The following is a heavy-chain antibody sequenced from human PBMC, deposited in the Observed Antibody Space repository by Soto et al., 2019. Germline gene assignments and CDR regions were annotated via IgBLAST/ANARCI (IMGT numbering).Heavy chain of an antibody. V-gene: IGHV4-30-2*01. CDR1: GGSISSGGYS. D-gene: IGHD2-15*01. J-gene: IGHJ6*02. CDR2: IYHSGST. CDR3: ARDPGGYCSGGSCYSYYGMDV. Sequence: SETLSLTCAVSGGSISSGGYSWSWIRQPPGKGLEWIGYIYHSGSTYYNPSLKSRVTISVDRSKNQFSLKLSSVTAADTAVYYCARDPGGYCSGGSCYSYYGMDVWGQGTTVTVSS.